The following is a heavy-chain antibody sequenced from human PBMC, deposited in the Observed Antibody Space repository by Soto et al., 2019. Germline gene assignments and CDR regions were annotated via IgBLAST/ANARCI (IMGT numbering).Heavy chain of an antibody. J-gene: IGHJ5*02. D-gene: IGHD6-6*01. CDR2: IIPISGGA. CDR3: AKDLTRQLTYWLDP. Sequence: SVKVSCKAYGGTFSSYAISWVRQAPGQGLEWMGGIIPISGGANYAQKFQGRVTLTRDKSTSTAYMTLSSLRSDDTAIYYCAKDLTRQLTYWLDPWGQGTQVTVSS. CDR1: GGTFSSYA. V-gene: IGHV1-69*10.